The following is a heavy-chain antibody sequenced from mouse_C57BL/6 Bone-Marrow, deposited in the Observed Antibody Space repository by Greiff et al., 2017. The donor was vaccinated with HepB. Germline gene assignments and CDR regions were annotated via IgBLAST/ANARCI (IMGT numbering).Heavy chain of an antibody. J-gene: IGHJ4*01. CDR3: TGDGLRKAMDY. Sequence: EVKVEESGGGLVQPGGSMKLSCVASGFTFSNYWMNWVRQSPEKGLEWVAQIRLKSDNYATHYAESVKGRFTISRDDSKSSVYLQMNNLRAEDTGIYYCTGDGLRKAMDYWGQGTSVTVSS. CDR1: GFTFSNYW. CDR2: IRLKSDNYAT. D-gene: IGHD2-4*01. V-gene: IGHV6-3*01.